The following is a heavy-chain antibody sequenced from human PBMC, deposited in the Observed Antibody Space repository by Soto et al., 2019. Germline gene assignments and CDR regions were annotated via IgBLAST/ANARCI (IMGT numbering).Heavy chain of an antibody. J-gene: IGHJ4*02. CDR3: ARVGQKWLRQAFDY. D-gene: IGHD5-12*01. Sequence: PSETLSLTCTVSGGSISSYYWSWIRQPPGKGLEWIGYIYYSGSTNYNPSLKSRVTISVDTSKNQFSLKLSSVTAADTAVCYCARVGQKWLRQAFDYWGQGTLVTVSS. CDR1: GGSISSYY. CDR2: IYYSGST. V-gene: IGHV4-59*01.